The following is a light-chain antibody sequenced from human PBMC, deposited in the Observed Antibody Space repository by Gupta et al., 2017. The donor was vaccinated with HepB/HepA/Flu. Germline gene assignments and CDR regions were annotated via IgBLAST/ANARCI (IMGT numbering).Light chain of an antibody. J-gene: IGLJ1*01. CDR3: SSYTTSSTYV. V-gene: IGLV2-18*02. CDR2: EVD. Sequence: QSALTHPPSVSWSPGQSVTISCTGTSSNIGSYNRVSWYQQSPGTATKLIIYEVDNRPSGVPDRFSGSKSGNTASLTISGLQTEDEAEYYCSSYTTSSTYVVGIGTKDTVL. CDR1: SSNIGSYNR.